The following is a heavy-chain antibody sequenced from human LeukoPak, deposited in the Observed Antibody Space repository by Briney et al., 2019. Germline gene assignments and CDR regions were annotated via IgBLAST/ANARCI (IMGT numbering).Heavy chain of an antibody. Sequence: PGGSLRLSCTASGFTFSSYVMGWVRQSPGKGLEWVSSISGSGGSTYFADPVKGRFTISRDNSNNTLFLQIDSLEAKDTAVYYCVRELPTVTFNWFDAWGQGSLVTVSS. CDR3: VRELPTVTFNWFDA. J-gene: IGHJ5*02. V-gene: IGHV3-23*01. CDR1: GFTFSSYV. CDR2: ISGSGGST. D-gene: IGHD4-17*01.